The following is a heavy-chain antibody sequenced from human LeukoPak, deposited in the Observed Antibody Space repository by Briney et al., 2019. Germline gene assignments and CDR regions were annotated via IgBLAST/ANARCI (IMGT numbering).Heavy chain of an antibody. J-gene: IGHJ4*02. CDR1: GYTLTELS. CDR2: FDPEDGET. V-gene: IGHV1-24*01. CDR3: ATAQPHHRYCSGGSCFTYGY. D-gene: IGHD2-15*01. Sequence: ASVKVSCKVSGYTLTELSMHWVRQAPGKGLEWMGGFDPEDGETIYAQKFQGRVTMTEDTSTDTAYMELSSLRSEDTAVYYCATAQPHHRYCSGGSCFTYGYWGQGTLVTVSS.